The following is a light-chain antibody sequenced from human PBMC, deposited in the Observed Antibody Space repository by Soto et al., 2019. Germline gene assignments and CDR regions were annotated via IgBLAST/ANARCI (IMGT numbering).Light chain of an antibody. J-gene: IGLJ3*02. CDR2: RND. Sequence: HSVLTQPPSASGTPGQRVTISCSGSSSNLGSNTVNWYQQLPGTAPKLLIYRNDQRPSGVPDRFSVSKSGTSASLAISGLQSEDEADYYCAAWDDSVKGPVFGGGTKLTVL. CDR1: SSNLGSNT. CDR3: AAWDDSVKGPV. V-gene: IGLV1-44*01.